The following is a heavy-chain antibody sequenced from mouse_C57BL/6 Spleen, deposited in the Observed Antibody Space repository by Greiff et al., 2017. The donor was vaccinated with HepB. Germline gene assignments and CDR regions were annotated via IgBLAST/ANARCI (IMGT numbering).Heavy chain of an antibody. Sequence: EVQLQESGPGLVKPSQSLSLTCSVTGYSITSGYYWNWIRQFPGNKLEWMGYISYDGSNNYNPSLKNRISITRDTSKNQFFLKLNSVTTEDTATYYCAVSSSYWYFDVWGTGTTVTVSS. V-gene: IGHV3-6*01. CDR2: ISYDGSN. J-gene: IGHJ1*03. CDR1: GYSITSGYY. CDR3: AVSSSYWYFDV. D-gene: IGHD1-1*01.